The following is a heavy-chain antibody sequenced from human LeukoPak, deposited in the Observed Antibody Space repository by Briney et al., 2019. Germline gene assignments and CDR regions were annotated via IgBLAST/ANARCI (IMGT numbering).Heavy chain of an antibody. CDR3: ARRTYYDTLTGYKYWYFDL. CDR2: IYYSGST. Sequence: SETLSLTCTVSGGSISSSSYYWGWIRRPPGKGLEWIGSIYYSGSTYYNPSLKSRVTISVDTSKNQFSLKLSSVTAADTAVYYCARRTYYDTLTGYKYWYFDLWGRGTLVTVSS. V-gene: IGHV4-39*07. J-gene: IGHJ2*01. D-gene: IGHD3-9*01. CDR1: GGSISSSSYY.